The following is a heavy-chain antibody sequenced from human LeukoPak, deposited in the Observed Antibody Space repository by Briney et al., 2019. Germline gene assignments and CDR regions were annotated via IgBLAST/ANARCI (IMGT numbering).Heavy chain of an antibody. CDR2: INHSGST. CDR1: GGSFSGYY. D-gene: IGHD3-10*01. J-gene: IGHJ5*02. V-gene: IGHV4-34*01. Sequence: KPSETLSLTCAVYGGSFSGYYWSWIRQPPGKGLEWIGEINHSGSTNYNPSLKSRVTISVDTSKNQFSLKLSSVTAADTAVYYCARVRITMVRGRPNWFDPWGQGTLVTVSS. CDR3: ARVRITMVRGRPNWFDP.